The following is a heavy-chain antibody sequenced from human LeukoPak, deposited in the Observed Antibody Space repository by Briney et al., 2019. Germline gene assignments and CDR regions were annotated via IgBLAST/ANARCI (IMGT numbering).Heavy chain of an antibody. J-gene: IGHJ3*02. CDR2: IIPIFGTA. V-gene: IGHV1-69*05. CDR3: ARDQIAVAGNAFGI. Sequence: GSSVKVSCKASGGTFSSYAISWVRQAPGQGLEWMGRIIPIFGTANYAQKFQGRVTITTDESTSTAYMELSSLRSEDTAVYYCARDQIAVAGNAFGIWGQGTMVTVSS. CDR1: GGTFSSYA. D-gene: IGHD6-19*01.